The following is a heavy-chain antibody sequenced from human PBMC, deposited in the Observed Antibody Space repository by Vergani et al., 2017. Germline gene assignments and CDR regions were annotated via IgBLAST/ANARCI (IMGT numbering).Heavy chain of an antibody. CDR3: ARVDTQVPATSHFYYMDV. CDR2: IFYSGTT. J-gene: IGHJ6*03. CDR1: GGPIRSGDHC. V-gene: IGHV4-31*11. Sequence: QVQLQESGPGVVKPSQTLSLTCAVSGGPIRSGDHCWTWIRQRPGKGLEWIGYIFYSGTTYDNPSLRSRLTISVDTSQNQFSLKLRSVTAAYTAVYYCARVDTQVPATSHFYYMDVWGKGTTVVVSS. D-gene: IGHD6-25*01.